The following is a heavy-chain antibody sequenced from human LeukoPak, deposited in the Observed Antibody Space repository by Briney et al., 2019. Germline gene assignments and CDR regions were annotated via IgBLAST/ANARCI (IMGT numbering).Heavy chain of an antibody. D-gene: IGHD5-12*01. J-gene: IGHJ3*02. V-gene: IGHV1-18*01. CDR1: GYTFASYG. CDR3: AKRSTTDYDAFDI. Sequence: ASVKVSCKASGYTFASYGISWVRQAPGQGLEWMGWISAYNGNTNYAQKLQGRVTMTTDTSTSTAYMELRSLRSDDTAVYYCAKRSTTDYDAFDIWGQGTMVTVSS. CDR2: ISAYNGNT.